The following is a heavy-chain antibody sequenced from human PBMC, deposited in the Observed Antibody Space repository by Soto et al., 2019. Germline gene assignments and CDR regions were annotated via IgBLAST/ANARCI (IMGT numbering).Heavy chain of an antibody. J-gene: IGHJ4*02. Sequence: LSLTCAVYGGSFSGYYWSWIRQPPGKGLEWIGEINHSGSTNYNPSLKSRVTISVDTSKNQFSLKLSSVTAADTAVYYCARGRDIVVVVAATTPFDYWGQGTLVTVSS. CDR1: GGSFSGYY. CDR3: ARGRDIVVVVAATTPFDY. V-gene: IGHV4-34*01. D-gene: IGHD2-15*01. CDR2: INHSGST.